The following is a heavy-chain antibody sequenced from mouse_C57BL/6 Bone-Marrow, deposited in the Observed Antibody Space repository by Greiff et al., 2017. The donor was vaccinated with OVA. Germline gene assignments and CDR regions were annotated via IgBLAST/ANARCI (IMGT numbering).Heavy chain of an antibody. CDR1: GFNIKDDY. CDR3: TRRFDC. CDR2: IDPDNGDT. J-gene: IGHJ2*03. V-gene: IGHV14-4*01. Sequence: EVQLQQSGAELVRPGASVKLSCTASGFNIKDDYMHWVKQRPEQGLEWIGWIDPDNGDTEYASNFQGKATITADTSSNPAYLQLSSLTSGDTAVYYWTRRFDCGGQGTSLTVSA.